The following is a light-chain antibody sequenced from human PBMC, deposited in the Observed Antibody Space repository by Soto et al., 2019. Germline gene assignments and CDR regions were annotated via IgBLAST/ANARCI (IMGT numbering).Light chain of an antibody. J-gene: IGKJ4*01. V-gene: IGKV1-33*01. CDR2: DAS. CDR3: QQYKSFPLT. CDR1: QDIGNR. Sequence: DIQMTQSPSSLSASVGGRVTITCQASQDIGNRLNWYQHRPGRAPKLLIYDASNLETGAPSRFSGIGSETDFTFTISSLQSEDYATYYCQQYKSFPLTFGGGTKVDIK.